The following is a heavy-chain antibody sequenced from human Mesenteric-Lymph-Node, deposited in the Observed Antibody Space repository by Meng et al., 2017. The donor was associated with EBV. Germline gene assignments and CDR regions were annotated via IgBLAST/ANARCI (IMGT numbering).Heavy chain of an antibody. J-gene: IGHJ4*02. D-gene: IGHD2-15*01. CDR3: ARYGCSGGSCYPYFDY. V-gene: IGHV4-34*01. Sequence: PWGAGLFKPPYHLSLTCAGYGGSFSGYYWGWIRQPPGKGLEWIGEINPSGSTNYNSSLKSRVTMSVDTSKNQFSLKLSSVTAADTAVYYCARYGCSGGSCYPYFDYWGQGTLVTVSS. CDR2: INPSGST. CDR1: GGSFSGYY.